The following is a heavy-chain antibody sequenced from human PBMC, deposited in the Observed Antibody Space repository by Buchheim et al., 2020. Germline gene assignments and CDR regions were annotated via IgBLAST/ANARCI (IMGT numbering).Heavy chain of an antibody. Sequence: QITLKESGPTLVKPTQTLTLTCTFSGFSLSTSGVGVGWIRQPPGKALEWLALIYWDDDKRYSPSLKSRLTMTKDTSKNQVGLTMTNMDPVDTATYYCAHKGGWVCSSTSCYNKESDWFDPWGQGTL. D-gene: IGHD2-2*02. V-gene: IGHV2-5*02. CDR2: IYWDDDK. CDR3: AHKGGWVCSSTSCYNKESDWFDP. J-gene: IGHJ5*02. CDR1: GFSLSTSGVG.